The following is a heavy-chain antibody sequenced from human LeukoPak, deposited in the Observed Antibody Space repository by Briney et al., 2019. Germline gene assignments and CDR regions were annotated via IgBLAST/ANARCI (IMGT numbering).Heavy chain of an antibody. J-gene: IGHJ5*02. V-gene: IGHV4-39*01. CDR1: GGSISSSSYY. CDR3: ARQDIVVVVAARQVCNWFDP. Sequence: PSETLSLTCTVSGGSISSSSYYWGWIRQPPGKGLEWIGSIYYSGSTYYNPSLKSRVTISVDTSKNQFSLKLSSVTAADTAVYYCARQDIVVVVAARQVCNWFDPWGQGTLVTVSS. CDR2: IYYSGST. D-gene: IGHD2-15*01.